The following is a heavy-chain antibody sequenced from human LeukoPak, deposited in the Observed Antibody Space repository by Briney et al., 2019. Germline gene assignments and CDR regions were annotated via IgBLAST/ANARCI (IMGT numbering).Heavy chain of an antibody. J-gene: IGHJ4*02. CDR1: GFTFSSYA. Sequence: GGSLRLSCAASGFTFSSYAMSWVRQAPGKGLEWVSAISGSGGSTYYADSVKGRFTISRDYSKNTLYLQMNSLRAEDTAVYYCAKDGGGSIAAAGADYWGQGTLVTVSS. CDR2: ISGSGGST. D-gene: IGHD6-13*01. V-gene: IGHV3-23*01. CDR3: AKDGGGSIAAAGADY.